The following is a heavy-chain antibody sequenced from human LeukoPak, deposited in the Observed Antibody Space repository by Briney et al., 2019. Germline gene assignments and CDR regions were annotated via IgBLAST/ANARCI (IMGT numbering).Heavy chain of an antibody. CDR2: INPSGGST. CDR1: GYTFTSYY. V-gene: IGHV1-46*01. CDR3: ARGLVYYYDSSGYYYYFDY. J-gene: IGHJ4*02. D-gene: IGHD3-22*01. Sequence: ASVKVSCKASGYTFTSYYMHWVRQAPGQGLEWMGIINPSGGSTSYAQKFQGRVTMTRDTSMSTVYMELSSLRSEDTAVYYCARGLVYYYDSSGYYYYFDYWGQGTLVTVSS.